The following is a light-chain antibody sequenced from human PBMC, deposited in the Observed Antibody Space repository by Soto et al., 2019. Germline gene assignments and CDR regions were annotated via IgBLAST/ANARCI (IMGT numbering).Light chain of an antibody. V-gene: IGLV2-14*01. CDR1: SSDVGGYNY. Sequence: QSALTQPASVSGSPGQSITISCTGTSSDVGGYNYVSWYQHHPGKAPKLMIYEVSNRPSGVSNRFSGSKSGNTASLTISGLQAEDEADYYCSSYTSSRTLVFGGGTQLTVL. CDR2: EVS. J-gene: IGLJ2*01. CDR3: SSYTSSRTLV.